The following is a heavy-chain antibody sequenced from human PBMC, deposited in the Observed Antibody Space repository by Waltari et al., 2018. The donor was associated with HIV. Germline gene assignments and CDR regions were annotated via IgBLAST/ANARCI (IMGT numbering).Heavy chain of an antibody. J-gene: IGHJ4*02. Sequence: QVQLQESGPGLVKPSETLSLICAVSGYSLSRGYNWGWIRQPPGEGLEVIGSTSYSEGTYYNPSLRSRVTISLDTSKNQFSLNLNAVTAADTAVYFCARRRAQGDFDYWGQGTLVTVSS. V-gene: IGHV4-38-2*01. CDR1: GYSLSRGYN. D-gene: IGHD1-26*01. CDR3: ARRRAQGDFDY. CDR2: TSYSEGT.